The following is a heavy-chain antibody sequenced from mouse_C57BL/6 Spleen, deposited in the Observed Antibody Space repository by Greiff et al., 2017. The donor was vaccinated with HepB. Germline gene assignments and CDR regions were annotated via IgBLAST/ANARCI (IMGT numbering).Heavy chain of an antibody. D-gene: IGHD1-1*01. J-gene: IGHJ2*01. CDR2: ISSGGDYI. CDR3: TRVSGYGSSYDYFDY. Sequence: EVMLVESGEGLVKPGGSLKLSCAASGFTFSSYAMSWVRQTPEKRLEWVAYISSGGDYIYYADTVKGRFTISRDNARNTLYLQMSSLKSEDTAMYYCTRVSGYGSSYDYFDYWGQGTTLTVSS. CDR1: GFTFSSYA. V-gene: IGHV5-9-1*02.